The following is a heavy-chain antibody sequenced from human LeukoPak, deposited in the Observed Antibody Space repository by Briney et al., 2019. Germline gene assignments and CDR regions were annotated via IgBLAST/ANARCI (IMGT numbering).Heavy chain of an antibody. V-gene: IGHV5-51*01. CDR3: AVHTSGLY. D-gene: IGHD3-22*01. Sequence: NRGESLKISCKGSGYSFTNYWIGWVRQMPGKGLEWMGIVYPSDSDTRYSPSFQGQVTISADKSISTAYLQWSSLKASDTAMYYCAVHTSGLYWGQGTLVTVSS. J-gene: IGHJ4*02. CDR2: VYPSDSDT. CDR1: GYSFTNYW.